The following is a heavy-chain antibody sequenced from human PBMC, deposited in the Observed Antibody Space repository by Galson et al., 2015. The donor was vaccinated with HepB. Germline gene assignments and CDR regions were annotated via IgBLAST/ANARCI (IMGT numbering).Heavy chain of an antibody. CDR1: GFTFSSFA. J-gene: IGHJ4*02. V-gene: IGHV3-23*01. Sequence: SLRLSCAVSGFTFSSFAMSWVRQAPGKGLEWVSAISASGSTTYYADSVKGRFTISRDDSKNTLYLQMDSLRAEDSAVYHCAKDKSTVTTWYYFDYWGQGTLVTVSS. D-gene: IGHD4-17*01. CDR3: AKDKSTVTTWYYFDY. CDR2: ISASGSTT.